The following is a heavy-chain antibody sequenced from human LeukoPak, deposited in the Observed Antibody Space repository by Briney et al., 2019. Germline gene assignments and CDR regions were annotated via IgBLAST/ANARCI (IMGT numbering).Heavy chain of an antibody. CDR3: ARVNPSSSWSFLDY. CDR2: IYSGGNT. D-gene: IGHD6-13*01. J-gene: IGHJ4*02. V-gene: IGHV3-66*01. Sequence: PGGSLRLSCAASGFTVSSNYMSWVRQAPGKGLEWVSVIYSGGNTYYADSVKGRFTISRDNSKNTLYLQMNSLRAEDTAVYYCARVNPSSSWSFLDYWGQGTLVTVSS. CDR1: GFTVSSNY.